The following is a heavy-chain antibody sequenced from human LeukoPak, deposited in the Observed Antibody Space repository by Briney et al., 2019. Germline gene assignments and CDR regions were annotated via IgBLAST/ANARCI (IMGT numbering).Heavy chain of an antibody. J-gene: IGHJ4*02. D-gene: IGHD1-1*01. V-gene: IGHV3-23*01. CDR2: IRGGGDT. CDR1: GFTFSSYA. CDR3: AKANWVSNADAIW. Sequence: GGSLRLSCAASGFTFSSYAMSWVRQAPARGLEWVSNIRGGGDTFYADSVKGRFTLSRDDSRNTVYLQLNNLRVEDTAVYYCAKANWVSNADAIWWGQGTLVTVSS.